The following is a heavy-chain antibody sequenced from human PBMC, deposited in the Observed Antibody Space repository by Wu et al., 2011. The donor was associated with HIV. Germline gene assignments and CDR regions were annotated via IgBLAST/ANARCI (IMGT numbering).Heavy chain of an antibody. J-gene: IGHJ4*02. CDR1: GYTFTRYY. Sequence: QVQLVQSGAEVKKPGASVKVSCKASGYTFTRYYMYWVRQAPGQGLEWMGIINPSGGSTSYAQKFQGRVTMTRDTSTSTVYMELSSLRSEDTAVYYCARDFGGDEDSWGQGTLVTVSS. V-gene: IGHV1-46*01. CDR3: ARDFGGDEDS. CDR2: INPSGGST. D-gene: IGHD2-21*01.